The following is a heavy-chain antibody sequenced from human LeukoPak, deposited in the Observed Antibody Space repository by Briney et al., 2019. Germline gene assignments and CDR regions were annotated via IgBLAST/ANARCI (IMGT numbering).Heavy chain of an antibody. Sequence: PGGSLRLSCAASGFTFSSYAMSWVRQAPGKGLEWVSVIYSGGSTYYADSVKGRFTISRDNSKNTLYLQMNSLRAEDTAVYYCASTRPMSWFDPWGQGTLVTVSS. V-gene: IGHV3-53*01. CDR2: IYSGGST. J-gene: IGHJ5*02. CDR1: GFTFSSYA. CDR3: ASTRPMSWFDP.